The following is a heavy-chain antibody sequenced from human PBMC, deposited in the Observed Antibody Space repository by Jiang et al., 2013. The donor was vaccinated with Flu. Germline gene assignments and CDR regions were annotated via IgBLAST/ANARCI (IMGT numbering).Heavy chain of an antibody. Sequence: QLLESGGGVVQPGRSLRLSCAASGFTFSYYWMSWVRQAPGKGLEWVANIKQDESEKNYVDSVKGRFTISRDNAKNSLYLQMNSLGAEDTAVYYCARVPSAGQTLDYWGQGTLVTV. CDR3: ARVPSAGQTLDY. D-gene: IGHD3-10*01. CDR2: IKQDESEK. CDR1: GFTFSYYW. J-gene: IGHJ4*02. V-gene: IGHV3-7*03.